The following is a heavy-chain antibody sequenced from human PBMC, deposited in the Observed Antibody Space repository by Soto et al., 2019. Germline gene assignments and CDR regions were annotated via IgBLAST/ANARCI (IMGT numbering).Heavy chain of an antibody. D-gene: IGHD2-8*01. V-gene: IGHV3-11*01. CDR2: IIFNGDVT. CDR3: ARENGHPGHNYAMDV. Sequence: GGSLRLSCAASGFSFSAYYMSWIRQAPGKGLEWVSYIIFNGDVTRYSDSVEGRFTVSRDNAKKSLYLQMNSLRVEDTAVYYCARENGHPGHNYAMDVWGQGTTVTVSS. CDR1: GFSFSAYY. J-gene: IGHJ6*02.